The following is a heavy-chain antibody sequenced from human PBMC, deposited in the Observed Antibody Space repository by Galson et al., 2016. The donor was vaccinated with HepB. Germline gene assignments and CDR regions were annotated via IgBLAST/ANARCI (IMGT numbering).Heavy chain of an antibody. J-gene: IGHJ6*03. D-gene: IGHD5-12*01. V-gene: IGHV3-30*18. CDR2: ISYDGSNK. CDR1: GFTFNNFG. Sequence: SLRLSCAASGFTFNNFGIHWVRQAPGKGLEWVALISYDGSNKYYSDSVKGRFTISRDNSKNTLYLQMNSLRAEDTAIYYCAKDLFDYNYYYYYMDVWGKGTTVTVSS. CDR3: AKDLFDYNYYYYYMDV.